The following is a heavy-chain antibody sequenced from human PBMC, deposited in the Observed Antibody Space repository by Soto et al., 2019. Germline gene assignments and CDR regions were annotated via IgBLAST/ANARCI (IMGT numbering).Heavy chain of an antibody. CDR1: GITPEQNA. V-gene: IGHV3-9*02. D-gene: IGHD3-16*01. CDR2: IFWESGGT. CDR3: VKDFEAGGARF. Sequence: EVQLVESGGGLAQPGGSLRLSCAVSGITPEQNAMHWVRQTPGKGLEWVSGIFWESGGTGYADSVQGRFTISRDNAKNSLFLQMNSLRTEDTALYYWVKDFEAGGARFWGQGTLVIVSS. J-gene: IGHJ4*02.